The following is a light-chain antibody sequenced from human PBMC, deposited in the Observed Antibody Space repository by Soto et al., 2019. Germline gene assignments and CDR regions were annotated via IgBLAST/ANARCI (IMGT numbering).Light chain of an antibody. CDR1: QSVRRY. V-gene: IGKV3-11*01. Sequence: EIVLTQSPATLSLSTGERATLSCRASQSVRRYLAWYQQKPGQAPRLLIYDASNRATGIPARFSGSGSGTDFTLTISSLEPEDFAVYYCQQRSDWPSTFGGGTKVQIK. CDR2: DAS. CDR3: QQRSDWPST. J-gene: IGKJ4*01.